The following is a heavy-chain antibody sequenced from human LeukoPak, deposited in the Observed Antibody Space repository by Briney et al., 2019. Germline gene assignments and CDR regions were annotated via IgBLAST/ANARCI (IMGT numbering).Heavy chain of an antibody. CDR2: ISAYNGNT. CDR1: GYTFTSYG. J-gene: IGHJ5*02. Sequence: ASVKVSCKASGYTFTSYGISWVRQAPGQGLEWMGWISAYNGNTNYAQKLQGRVTMTTDTSTSTAYMELRSLRSDDTAVYYCASWSYYYDSSGYYHLRSGWFDPWGQGTLVTVSS. V-gene: IGHV1-18*01. CDR3: ASWSYYYDSSGYYHLRSGWFDP. D-gene: IGHD3-22*01.